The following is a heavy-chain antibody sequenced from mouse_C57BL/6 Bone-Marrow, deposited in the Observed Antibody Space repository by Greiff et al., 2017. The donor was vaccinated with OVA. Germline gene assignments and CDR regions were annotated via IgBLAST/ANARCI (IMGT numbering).Heavy chain of an antibody. CDR2: ISDGGSYT. CDR3: ARDLRWVPFDY. J-gene: IGHJ2*01. CDR1: GFTFSSYA. V-gene: IGHV5-4*01. D-gene: IGHD1-1*02. Sequence: EVQGVESGGGLVKPGGSLKLSCAASGFTFSSYAMSWVRQTPEKRLEWVATISDGGSYTYYPDNVKGRFTISRDNAKNNLYLQMSHLKSEDTAMYCCARDLRWVPFDYWGQGTTLTVSS.